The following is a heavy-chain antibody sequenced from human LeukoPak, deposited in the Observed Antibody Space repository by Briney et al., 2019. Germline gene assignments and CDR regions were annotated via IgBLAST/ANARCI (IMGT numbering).Heavy chain of an antibody. CDR3: ARNVAAGRLAYFDY. J-gene: IGHJ4*02. Sequence: SETLSLTCTVSGGSITSPNYYWAWIRQPPGKGLEWIGTVTQTAGSYQNPFHKSRVNMSVDTPKNQFSLRLSSVTAADTAVYYCARNVAAGRLAYFDYWGQGVLVTVSS. CDR1: GGSITSPNYY. D-gene: IGHD6-13*01. CDR2: VTQTAGS. V-gene: IGHV4-39*01.